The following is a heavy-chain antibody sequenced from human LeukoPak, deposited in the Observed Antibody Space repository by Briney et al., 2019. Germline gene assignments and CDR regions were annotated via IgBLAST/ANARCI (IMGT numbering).Heavy chain of an antibody. J-gene: IGHJ5*01. CDR3: ATVFDF. Sequence: GGSLRLSCAVSGFTLSSNWMHWVRQVPGKGLVWVSRIDDVGSGTSYADSVKGRFTISRDDAKDTVYLQMNSLRAEDTAVYYCATVFDFWGQGTLVTVSS. CDR2: IDDVGSGT. CDR1: GFTLSSNW. V-gene: IGHV3-74*01. D-gene: IGHD2-21*02.